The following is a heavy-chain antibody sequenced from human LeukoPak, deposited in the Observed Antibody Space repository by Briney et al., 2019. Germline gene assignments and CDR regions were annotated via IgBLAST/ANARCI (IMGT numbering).Heavy chain of an antibody. J-gene: IGHJ5*02. Sequence: GGSLRLSCAASGFTFSTYAMHWVRQGPGKGLEWVAVISYDGSNIYYADSVKGRFTISRDNAKNTVYLQMNSLRAEDTAVYYCARLSTVITWGQGTLVTVSS. CDR2: ISYDGSNI. V-gene: IGHV3-30*04. CDR3: ARLSTVIT. CDR1: GFTFSTYA. D-gene: IGHD4-23*01.